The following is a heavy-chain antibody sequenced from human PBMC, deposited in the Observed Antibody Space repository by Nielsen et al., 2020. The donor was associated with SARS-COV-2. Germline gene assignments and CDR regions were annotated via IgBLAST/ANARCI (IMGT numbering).Heavy chain of an antibody. V-gene: IGHV3-21*01. CDR2: ISSSSSYI. CDR3: ARAAGDFWSGYYSILTAFDP. CDR1: GFTFSSYA. J-gene: IGHJ5*02. D-gene: IGHD3-3*01. Sequence: GGSLRLSCAASGFTFSSYAMSWVRQAPGKGLEWVSSISSSSSYIYYADSVKGRFTISRDNAKNSLYLQMNSLRAEDTAVYYCARAAGDFWSGYYSILTAFDPWGQGTLVTVSS.